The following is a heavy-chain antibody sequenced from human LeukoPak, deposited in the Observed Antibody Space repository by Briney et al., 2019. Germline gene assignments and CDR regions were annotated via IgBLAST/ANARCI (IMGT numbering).Heavy chain of an antibody. Sequence: SETLSLTCTVSGGSVSSGSYYWSWIRQPPGKGLEWIGYVSYSGSTNSNPSLKSRVTIPVDTSKNQFSLKLCSVTAADTAVYYCARGGAADYFDYWGQGTLVTVSS. D-gene: IGHD6-13*01. CDR1: GGSVSSGSYY. CDR2: VSYSGST. J-gene: IGHJ4*02. V-gene: IGHV4-61*01. CDR3: ARGGAADYFDY.